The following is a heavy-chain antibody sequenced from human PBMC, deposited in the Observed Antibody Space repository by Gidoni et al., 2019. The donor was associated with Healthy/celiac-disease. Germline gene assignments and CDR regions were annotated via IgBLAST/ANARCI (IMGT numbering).Heavy chain of an antibody. CDR1: GYTFTGYY. CDR2: INPCRGGT. CDR3: LVGDAFDI. Sequence: QVQLLQAGAEGKTPGAAVEVSCEASGYTFTGYYMHWLRQAPGQGLEWMGGINPCRGGTNYAQKFQGRVIMTRDMSISTSYMELSTLRFDDTAGYYWLVGDAFDIWGKGKMVTVSS. J-gene: IGHJ3*02. D-gene: IGHD3-9*01. V-gene: IGHV1-2*02.